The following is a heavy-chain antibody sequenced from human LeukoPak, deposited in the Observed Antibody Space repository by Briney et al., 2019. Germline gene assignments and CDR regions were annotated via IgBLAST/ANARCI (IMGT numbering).Heavy chain of an antibody. CDR1: DGSISSNSYY. D-gene: IGHD5-18*01. Sequence: PSETLSLTCTVSDGSISSNSYYWGWIRQPPGKGLEWIGSISYSGRTYYNPSLKSRVTISVDTSKNQFSLKLSSVTAADTAVYYCARGPGPDSYGLGFYYGMDVWGQGTTVTVSS. CDR3: ARGPGPDSYGLGFYYGMDV. V-gene: IGHV4-39*07. J-gene: IGHJ6*02. CDR2: ISYSGRT.